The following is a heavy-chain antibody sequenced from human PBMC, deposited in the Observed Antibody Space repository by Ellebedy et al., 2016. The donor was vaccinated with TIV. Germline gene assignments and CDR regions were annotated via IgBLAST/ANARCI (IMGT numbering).Heavy chain of an antibody. J-gene: IGHJ5*02. V-gene: IGHV4-34*01. CDR2: INHSGST. CDR3: ARDQGLGCSSTSCYGDWFDP. CDR1: GGSFSGYY. Sequence: SETLSLTCTVSGGSFSGYYWSWIRQPPGKGLEWIGEINHSGSTNYNPSLKSRVTMSVDTSKNQFSLKLSSVTAADPAVYYCARDQGLGCSSTSCYGDWFDPWGQGTLVTVSS. D-gene: IGHD2-2*01.